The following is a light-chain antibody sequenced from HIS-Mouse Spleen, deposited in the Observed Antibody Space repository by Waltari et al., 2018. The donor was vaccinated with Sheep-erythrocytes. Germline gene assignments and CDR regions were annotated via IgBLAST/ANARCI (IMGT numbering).Light chain of an antibody. CDR3: AAWDDSLNGVV. CDR2: SNN. V-gene: IGLV1-44*01. CDR1: SSNLGTHT. Sequence: QSVLTQPPSASGTPGQRVTISCPGSSSNLGTHTRHWYQQLPGTAPKLLIYSNNQRPSGVPDRFSGSKSGTSASLAISGLQSEDEADYYCAAWDDSLNGVVFGGGTKLTVL. J-gene: IGLJ2*01.